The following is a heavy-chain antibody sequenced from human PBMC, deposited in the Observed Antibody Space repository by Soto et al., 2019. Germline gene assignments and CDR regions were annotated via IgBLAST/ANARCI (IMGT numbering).Heavy chain of an antibody. CDR1: GGSVSSDDYS. Sequence: QVQLQEPGPGLVKPSQTLSVTCTVSGGSVSSDDYSWSWIRQHPGKGLEWIGYIRDSGRTYYNPSLEGRVTISVDTSKNQFSLRLRSVTAADTAVYYCARAMANYFDYWGQGTLVTASS. CDR2: IRDSGRT. V-gene: IGHV4-31*03. D-gene: IGHD2-8*01. CDR3: ARAMANYFDY. J-gene: IGHJ4*02.